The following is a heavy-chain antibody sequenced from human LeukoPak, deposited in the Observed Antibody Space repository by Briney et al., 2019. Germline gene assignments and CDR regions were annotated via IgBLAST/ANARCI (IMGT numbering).Heavy chain of an antibody. V-gene: IGHV3-74*01. J-gene: IGHJ5*02. CDR3: ARGSIAARLDP. CDR2: INSDGSST. CDR1: GFTFSSYW. D-gene: IGHD6-6*01. Sequence: GGSLRLSCAASGFTFSSYWMHWVRQAPGKGLVWVSRINSDGSSTSYADSVKGRFTISRDNAKNTLYLQMNRLRAEDTAVYYCARGSIAARLDPWGQGTLVTVSS.